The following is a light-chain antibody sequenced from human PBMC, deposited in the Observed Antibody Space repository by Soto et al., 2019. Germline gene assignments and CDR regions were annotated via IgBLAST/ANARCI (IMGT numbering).Light chain of an antibody. Sequence: DIQMTQSPSTLSASVGDRVTITCRASQSISSWLAWYQQKPGKAPKLLIYDASSLESGVPSRFSGRRSGTEFTLTISSLQPDDFATYYCQQYYTYSTVGPGTKVDIK. CDR2: DAS. CDR1: QSISSW. CDR3: QQYYTYST. V-gene: IGKV1-5*01. J-gene: IGKJ3*01.